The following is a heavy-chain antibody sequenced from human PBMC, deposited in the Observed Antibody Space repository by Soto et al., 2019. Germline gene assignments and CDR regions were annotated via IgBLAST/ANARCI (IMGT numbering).Heavy chain of an antibody. CDR3: AKHRSSSWFLYFDY. CDR1: GFTFSKNS. J-gene: IGHJ4*02. D-gene: IGHD6-13*01. Sequence: GGSLRISCVAPGFTFSKNSINLVPQAPGKGLEWVSAISGSGGSTYYADSVKGRFTISRDNSKNTLYLQMNSLRAEDTAVYYCAKHRSSSWFLYFDYWGQGTLVTVSS. V-gene: IGHV3-23*01. CDR2: ISGSGGST.